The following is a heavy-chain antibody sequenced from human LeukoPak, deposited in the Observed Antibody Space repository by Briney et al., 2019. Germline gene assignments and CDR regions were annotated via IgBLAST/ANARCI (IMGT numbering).Heavy chain of an antibody. CDR1: GDSISSYF. D-gene: IGHD3-10*01. J-gene: IGHJ4*02. CDR3: ARDRSPYHYGSGSYYFDY. Sequence: SETLSLTCTVSGDSISSYFWSWIRQPAGKGPEWIGHIYASGNTNYNPSLKSRVTMSVDTSKNQFSLRLSSVTAADTAVYYCARDRSPYHYGSGSYYFDYWGQGTLVTVSS. V-gene: IGHV4-4*07. CDR2: IYASGNT.